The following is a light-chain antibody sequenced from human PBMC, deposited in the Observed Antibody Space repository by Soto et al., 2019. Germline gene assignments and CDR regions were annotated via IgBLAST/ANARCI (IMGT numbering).Light chain of an antibody. V-gene: IGKV1-39*01. CDR1: QSISSY. CDR2: AAS. Sequence: DIQMTQSPSSLSASVVYRVTITCRASQSISSYLNWYQQKPGKAPKLLIYAASSLQSGVPSRFSGSGSGTDFTLTISSLQPEDFATYYCQQSYSTPVTFGQGTRLEIK. J-gene: IGKJ5*01. CDR3: QQSYSTPVT.